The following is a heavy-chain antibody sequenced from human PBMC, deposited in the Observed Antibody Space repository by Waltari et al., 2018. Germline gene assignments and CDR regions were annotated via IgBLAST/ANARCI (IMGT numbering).Heavy chain of an antibody. Sequence: QVQLQQWGAGVLKPSETLSLTCVVNGGSFGSFWWSWIRQPPGKGLQWICEIDQSDHPNYKPSLTSRVTISIDTSKNQFYLNLRSVAAADTAVYYCARHRHPGHSFDIWGQGASVLVSS. J-gene: IGHJ3*02. CDR1: GGSFGSFW. V-gene: IGHV4-34*02. D-gene: IGHD3-16*02. CDR3: ARHRHPGHSFDI. CDR2: IDQSDHP.